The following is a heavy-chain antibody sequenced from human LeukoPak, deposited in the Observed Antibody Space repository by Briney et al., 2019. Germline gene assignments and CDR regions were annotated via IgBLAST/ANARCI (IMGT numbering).Heavy chain of an antibody. CDR3: AKVRDWYFDL. Sequence: GGSLRLSCTASGFTFSTYAMSWVRQAAGKGLEWVSGISGSDGRTFYTDSVKGRFIISRDNSKNTLYLQMNSLTAEDTAVYYCAKVRDWYFDLWGRGTLVTVTS. J-gene: IGHJ2*01. CDR2: ISGSDGRT. V-gene: IGHV3-23*01. CDR1: GFTFSTYA.